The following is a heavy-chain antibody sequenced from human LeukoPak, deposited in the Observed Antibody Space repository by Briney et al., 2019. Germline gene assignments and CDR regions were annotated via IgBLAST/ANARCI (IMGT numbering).Heavy chain of an antibody. Sequence: LFFTCAAYCGSSSCYYRIGRHLGEQRQWIGEINHSGSTNYNPSLKSRVTISVDTSKNQFSLKLSSVTAADTAVYYCARGQVLGYYDSSGIIDYWGQGTLVTVSS. CDR3: ARGQVLGYYDSSGIIDY. CDR2: INHSGST. V-gene: IGHV4-34*01. D-gene: IGHD3-22*01. CDR1: CGSSSCYY. J-gene: IGHJ4*02.